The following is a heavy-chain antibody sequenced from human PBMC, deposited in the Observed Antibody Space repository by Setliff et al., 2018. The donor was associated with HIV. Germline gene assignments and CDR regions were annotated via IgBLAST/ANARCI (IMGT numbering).Heavy chain of an antibody. J-gene: IGHJ3*01. D-gene: IGHD3-3*01. V-gene: IGHV5-51*01. CDR3: ARRPYYDSWSGHQAFDV. CDR2: IYPYDSDT. Sequence: PGECLKISCKGSGYSFTTYWIGWVRQMPGKGLEWMGIIYPYDSDTRYNPSFQGHVTISADKSISTAYVQWSGLKASDTAIYYCARRPYYDSWSGHQAFDVWGQGTMVTVSS. CDR1: GYSFTTYW.